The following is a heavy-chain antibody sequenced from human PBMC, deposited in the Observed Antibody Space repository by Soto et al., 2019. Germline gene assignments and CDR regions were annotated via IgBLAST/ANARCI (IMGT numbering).Heavy chain of an antibody. Sequence: PSETLSLACTVSGDSISYYYWSWIRQPPGKGLEWIGYVYYDGSTNYNPSLESRVTMSIDTSKNQFSLKLSSVIAADTAVYFCVSYDRQSGRYSLAYWVQGTLVTVSS. CDR3: VSYDRQSGRYSLAY. CDR1: GDSISYYY. D-gene: IGHD3-10*01. V-gene: IGHV4-59*01. CDR2: VYYDGST. J-gene: IGHJ4*02.